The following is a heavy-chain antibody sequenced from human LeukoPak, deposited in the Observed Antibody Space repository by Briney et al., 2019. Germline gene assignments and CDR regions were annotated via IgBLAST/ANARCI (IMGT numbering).Heavy chain of an antibody. J-gene: IGHJ5*02. CDR3: ARTTPIAVAGTGGTSWFDP. CDR1: GGSISSYY. Sequence: SETLSLTCTVSGGSISSYYWSWIRQPPGKGLEWIGYIYYSGSTNYNPSPKSRVTISVDTSKNQFSLKLSSVTAADTAVYYCARTTPIAVAGTGGTSWFDPWGQGTLVTVSS. V-gene: IGHV4-59*01. D-gene: IGHD6-19*01. CDR2: IYYSGST.